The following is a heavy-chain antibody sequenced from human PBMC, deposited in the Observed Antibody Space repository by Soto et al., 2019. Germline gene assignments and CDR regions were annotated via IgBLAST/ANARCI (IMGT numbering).Heavy chain of an antibody. V-gene: IGHV3-7*03. J-gene: IGHJ5*02. D-gene: IGHD3-10*01. Sequence: GGSLRLSCVASGFTFTTYWMSWVRQAPGKGLQWVANIRQDGGAQYYVDAVKGRFTISRDNAKNSVYLQMDSLRVEDTAVYYCVRGGHGSGSYLGSSWGQGILVTVSS. CDR2: IRQDGGAQ. CDR3: VRGGHGSGSYLGSS. CDR1: GFTFTTYW.